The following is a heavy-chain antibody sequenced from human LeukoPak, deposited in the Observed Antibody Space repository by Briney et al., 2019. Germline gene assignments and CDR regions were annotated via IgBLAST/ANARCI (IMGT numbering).Heavy chain of an antibody. CDR1: GGSISSYY. Sequence: KPSAPLSLTCPVSGGSISSYYWSWIRQPPGKGLERIGYLYYGGSTIYNPSLKSRVTISVDTSKNQFSLKLTSVTAADTAVYYCARGTIFGVVMDVWGQGTTVTVSS. CDR3: ARGTIFGVVMDV. CDR2: LYYGGST. V-gene: IGHV4-59*01. D-gene: IGHD3-3*01. J-gene: IGHJ6*02.